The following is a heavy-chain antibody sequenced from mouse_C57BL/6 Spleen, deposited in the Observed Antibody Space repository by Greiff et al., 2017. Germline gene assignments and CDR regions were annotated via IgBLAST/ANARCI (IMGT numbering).Heavy chain of an antibody. D-gene: IGHD1-1*01. Sequence: VQLQQSGPELVKPGASVKMSCKASGYTFTDYNMHWVKQSHGKSLEWIGYINPNNGGTSYNQKFKGKATLTVNKSSSTAYMELRSLTSEDSAVYYCARGERNYYGSAWFAYWGQGTLVTVSA. V-gene: IGHV1-22*01. CDR1: GYTFTDYN. CDR2: INPNNGGT. CDR3: ARGERNYYGSAWFAY. J-gene: IGHJ3*01.